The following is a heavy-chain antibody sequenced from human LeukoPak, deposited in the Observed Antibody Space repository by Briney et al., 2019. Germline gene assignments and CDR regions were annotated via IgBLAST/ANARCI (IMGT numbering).Heavy chain of an antibody. CDR2: TYPGDSDT. V-gene: IGHV5-51*01. J-gene: IGHJ2*01. Sequence: GESLKISWKGSGSSFTSYWIGGVRQLPGKGLGGMGITYPGDSDTRYSPSFQGQVTISADKSISTAYLQWSSLKASDTAMYYCARQWYCSSTSCPRYLDLWGRGTLVTVSS. CDR1: GSSFTSYW. CDR3: ARQWYCSSTSCPRYLDL. D-gene: IGHD2-2*01.